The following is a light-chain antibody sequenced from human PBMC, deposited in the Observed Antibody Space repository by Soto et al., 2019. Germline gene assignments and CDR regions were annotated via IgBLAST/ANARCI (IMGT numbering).Light chain of an antibody. J-gene: IGKJ4*01. Sequence: EIVLTQSPGTLSLSPGERVTLSCRASQSVTSSYLAWYQQKPGQAPRLLIYGASTRATGIPDRFSGSGSGTDFTFTISRLEPEDFAVYYCQQYGSSRLTFGGGTKVDIK. CDR2: GAS. V-gene: IGKV3-20*01. CDR1: QSVTSSY. CDR3: QQYGSSRLT.